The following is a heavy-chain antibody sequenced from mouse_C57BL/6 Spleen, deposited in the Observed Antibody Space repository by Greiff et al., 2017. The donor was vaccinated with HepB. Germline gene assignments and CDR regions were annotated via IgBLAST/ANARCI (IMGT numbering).Heavy chain of an antibody. CDR2: INPKNGGT. V-gene: IGHV1-18*01. Sequence: VQLQQSGPELVKPGASVKIPCKASGYTFTDYNMDWVKQSHGKSLEWIGDINPKNGGTIYNQKFKGKATLTVDKSTSTAYMELRSLTSEDTAVYYCARLAPLTTVDWYFDVWGTVTTFTVSS. J-gene: IGHJ1*03. CDR3: ARLAPLTTVDWYFDV. D-gene: IGHD1-1*01. CDR1: GYTFTDYN.